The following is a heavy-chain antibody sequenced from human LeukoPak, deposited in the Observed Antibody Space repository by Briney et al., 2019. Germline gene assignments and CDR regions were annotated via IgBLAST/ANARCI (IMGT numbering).Heavy chain of an antibody. V-gene: IGHV4-59*08. CDR1: GDSISSYY. D-gene: IGHD3-10*01. CDR2: IYYSGST. Sequence: SETLSLTCTVSGDSISSYYWSWTRQPPGKGLEWIGYIYYSGSTNYNPSLKSRVTISVDTSKNQFSLKLSSVTAADTGVYYCARHYPYGSGSYSPFYLDYWGQGTLVTVFS. CDR3: ARHYPYGSGSYSPFYLDY. J-gene: IGHJ4*02.